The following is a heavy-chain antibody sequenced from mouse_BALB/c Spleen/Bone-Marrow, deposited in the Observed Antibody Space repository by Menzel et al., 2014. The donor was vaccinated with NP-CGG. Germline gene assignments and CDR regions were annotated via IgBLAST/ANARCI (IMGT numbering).Heavy chain of an antibody. CDR2: INPDSSTI. V-gene: IGHV4-1*02. D-gene: IGHD1-2*01. CDR3: TRLHYYGYSAY. J-gene: IGHJ3*01. CDR1: GFDFSRFW. Sequence: VQLKEPGGGLVQPGGSLKLSCAASGFDFSRFWMSWVRQAPGKGLEWIGEINPDSSTINYTPSLKDKFIISRVNAKNTLYLQKSKVRSEDTALYYCTRLHYYGYSAYWGQGTLVTVST.